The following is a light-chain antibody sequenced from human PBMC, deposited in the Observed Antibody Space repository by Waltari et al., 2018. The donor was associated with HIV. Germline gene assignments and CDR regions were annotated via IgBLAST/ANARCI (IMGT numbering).Light chain of an antibody. CDR2: GAS. J-gene: IGKJ2*02. CDR3: QHYNNWPPWT. CDR1: QSVNSN. Sequence: EIVMTQSPATLSVSPGERATLYCRASQSVNSNLAWYQQKPGQAPRLLIYGASTRATGIPARFSGSGSGTEFTLTISSLQSEDFAVYYCQHYNNWPPWTFGQGTQLEIK. V-gene: IGKV3-15*01.